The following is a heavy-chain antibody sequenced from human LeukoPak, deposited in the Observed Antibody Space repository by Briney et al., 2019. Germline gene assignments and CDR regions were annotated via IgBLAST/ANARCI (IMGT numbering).Heavy chain of an antibody. V-gene: IGHV1-69*13. D-gene: IGHD3-10*01. CDR1: GGTFSSYA. CDR2: IIPIFGTA. J-gene: IGHJ6*03. CDR3: ARDGTFSYYYGSGSYYNRAHYMDV. Sequence: SVKVSCKASGGTFSSYAISWVRQAPGQGLEWMGGIIPIFGTANYAQKFQGRVTITADESTSTAYMELSSLRSEDTAVYYCARDGTFSYYYGSGSYYNRAHYMDVWGKGTTVTISS.